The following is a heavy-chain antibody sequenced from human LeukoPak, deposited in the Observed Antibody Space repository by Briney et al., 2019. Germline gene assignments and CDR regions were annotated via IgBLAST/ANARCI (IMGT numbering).Heavy chain of an antibody. D-gene: IGHD2-21*02. Sequence: SETLSLTCTVSGGSISSYYWSWIRQPAGKGLEWIGRIYTSGSTNYNPSLKSRVTMSVDTSKNQFSLKLSSVTAADTAVYYCASSEVTHHYHGMDVWGQGTTVTVSS. V-gene: IGHV4-4*07. CDR3: ASSEVTHHYHGMDV. CDR1: GGSISSYY. CDR2: IYTSGST. J-gene: IGHJ6*02.